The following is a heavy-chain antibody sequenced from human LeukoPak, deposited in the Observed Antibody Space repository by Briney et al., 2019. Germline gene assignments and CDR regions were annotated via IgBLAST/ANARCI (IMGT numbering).Heavy chain of an antibody. J-gene: IGHJ4*01. CDR1: GFNFIDYS. Sequence: GGSLRLSCAASGFNFIDYSMNWVRQAPGKGLEWISYIGISSGNTKYADSVKGRFTISRDKARNSLYLQMNSLRVEDTAVYYCARDHRYAFDNWGHETLVTASS. CDR2: IGISSGNT. CDR3: ARDHRYAFDN. V-gene: IGHV3-48*01. D-gene: IGHD5-12*01.